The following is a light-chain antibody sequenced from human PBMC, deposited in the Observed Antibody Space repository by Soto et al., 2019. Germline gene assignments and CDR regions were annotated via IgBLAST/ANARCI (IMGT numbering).Light chain of an antibody. V-gene: IGKV3-15*01. J-gene: IGKJ1*01. Sequence: EIVFTQSPGTRSSSPVGRATLSCRASQSVSSSYLAWYQQKPGQAPRLLIYGASTRATGIPARFSGSGSGTEFTLTINSLQSEDFAVYYCQQYNNWPRTCGQGTKGDIK. CDR3: QQYNNWPRT. CDR2: GAS. CDR1: QSVSSSY.